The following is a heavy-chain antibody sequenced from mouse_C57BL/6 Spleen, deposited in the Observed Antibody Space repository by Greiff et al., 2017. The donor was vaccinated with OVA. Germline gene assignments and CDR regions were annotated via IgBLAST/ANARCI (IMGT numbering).Heavy chain of an antibody. CDR1: GFTFSSYA. D-gene: IGHD1-1*01. Sequence: EVKLQESGEGLVKPGGSLKLSCAASGFTFSSYAMSWVRQTPEKRLEWVAYISSGGDYIYYADTVKGRFTISRDNARNTLYLQMSSLKSEDTAMYYCTRDNYYGSPWYFDVWGTGTTVTVSS. V-gene: IGHV5-9-1*02. J-gene: IGHJ1*03. CDR2: ISSGGDYI. CDR3: TRDNYYGSPWYFDV.